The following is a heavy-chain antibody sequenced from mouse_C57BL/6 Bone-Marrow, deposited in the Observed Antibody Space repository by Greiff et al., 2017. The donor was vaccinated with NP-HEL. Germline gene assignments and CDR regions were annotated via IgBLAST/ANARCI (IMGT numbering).Heavy chain of an antibody. CDR3: ARHEEGGMGNGDYAMDY. J-gene: IGHJ4*01. D-gene: IGHD2-1*01. CDR1: GYTFTEYT. Sequence: VQLQQSEAELVKPGASVKLSCQASGYTFTEYTIHWVKQRSGQGLEWIGWFYPGSGSITYNEKFKDKATLTADQSSSTVSLELSRLTSEDSAVYFCARHEEGGMGNGDYAMDYWGQGTSVTVSS. CDR2: FYPGSGSI. V-gene: IGHV1-62-2*01.